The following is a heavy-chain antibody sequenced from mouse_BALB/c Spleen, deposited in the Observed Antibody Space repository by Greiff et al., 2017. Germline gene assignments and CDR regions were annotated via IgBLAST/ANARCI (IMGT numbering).Heavy chain of an antibody. CDR2: IDPANGNT. CDR3: ARTGSTSFDG. V-gene: IGHV14-3*02. D-gene: IGHD3-1*01. J-gene: IGHJ1*01. CDR1: GFNITDTY. Sequence: DVKLQESGAELVKPGASVKLSCTASGFNITDTYMHWVKQRPEQGLEWIGRIDPANGNTKYDPKFQGKATLTADTSSTTAYLQLNSLTSEDTAVYYCARTGSTSFDGWGAGTTVTVSS.